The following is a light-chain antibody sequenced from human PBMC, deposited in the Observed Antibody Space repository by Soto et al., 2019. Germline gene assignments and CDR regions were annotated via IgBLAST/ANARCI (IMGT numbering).Light chain of an antibody. Sequence: VLTQSPATLSVSPGESATLSCRASQGVGSTLAWYQHKPGRAHRLLIYDAYIRATGIPARFSGDGSGTEFTLSVSRLQSDDFAVYYCQHYLTWPLAFGGGTSVEI. CDR3: QHYLTWPLA. CDR2: DAY. CDR1: QGVGST. J-gene: IGKJ4*01. V-gene: IGKV3-15*01.